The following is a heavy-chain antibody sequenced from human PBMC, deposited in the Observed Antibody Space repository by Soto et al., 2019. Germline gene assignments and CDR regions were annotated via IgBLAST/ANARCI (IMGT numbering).Heavy chain of an antibody. CDR2: IYYSGFT. J-gene: IGHJ5*02. V-gene: IGHV4-31*03. CDR1: GGSITSGGYY. Sequence: QVQLQESGPGLVKPSQTLSLTCTVSGGSITSGGYYWSWIRQHPGKGLEWIGYIYYSGFTYYNPSRQGGXTISVDTSKNQFSLKLSSVTAADTAVYYCARSVFPWGQGTLVTVSS. CDR3: ARSVFP.